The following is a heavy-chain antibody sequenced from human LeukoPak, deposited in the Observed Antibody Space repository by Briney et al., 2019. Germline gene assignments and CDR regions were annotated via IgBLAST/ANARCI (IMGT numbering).Heavy chain of an antibody. CDR1: GFTVSSNY. Sequence: GGSLRLSCAASGFTVSSNYMSLVRQAPGKGLEWVSVIYSGGSTYYADTVKGRFTISRDNSKNTLYLQMNSLRAEDTAVYYCARDVSSGWYYFDYWGQGTLVTVSS. D-gene: IGHD6-19*01. CDR3: ARDVSSGWYYFDY. V-gene: IGHV3-66*01. CDR2: IYSGGST. J-gene: IGHJ4*02.